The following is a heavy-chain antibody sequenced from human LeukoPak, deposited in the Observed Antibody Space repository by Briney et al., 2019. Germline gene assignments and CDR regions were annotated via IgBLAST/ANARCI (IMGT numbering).Heavy chain of an antibody. D-gene: IGHD5-12*01. CDR2: MTGTSDII. CDR1: GFTFNIYS. J-gene: IGHJ4*02. Sequence: GGSLRLSCVASGFTFNIYSMNWVRQAPGKGLEWVSYMTGTSDIIKYADSVKGRFTVSRDNAKNSLYLQMNSLRAEDTAVYYCARGLREGYDGAFDIWGQGTLVTVSS. CDR3: ARGLREGYDGAFDI. V-gene: IGHV3-48*01.